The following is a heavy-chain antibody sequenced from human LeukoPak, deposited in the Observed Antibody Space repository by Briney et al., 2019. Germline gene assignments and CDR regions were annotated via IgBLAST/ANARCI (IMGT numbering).Heavy chain of an antibody. CDR3: ARARYDCSSTSCYNWFDP. V-gene: IGHV1-8*01. CDR2: MNTNSGNT. Sequence: VSVKVSCKASGYTFTSYDINWVRQPTGQGLAWMGWMNTNSGNTGYAQKFQGRATMTRNTSISTAYTELSSLRSEDTAVYYCARARYDCSSTSCYNWFDPWGQGTLVTVSS. CDR1: GYTFTSYD. D-gene: IGHD2-2*01. J-gene: IGHJ5*02.